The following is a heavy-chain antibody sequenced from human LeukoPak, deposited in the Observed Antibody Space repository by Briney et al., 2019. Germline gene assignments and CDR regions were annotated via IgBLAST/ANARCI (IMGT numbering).Heavy chain of an antibody. CDR3: ARTYYFDRSAYYNLRAFDI. J-gene: IGHJ3*02. D-gene: IGHD3-22*01. CDR2: IFYSGST. Sequence: KPSETLSLTCTVSGGSISSYYWSWIRQPPGKGLEWIGYIFYSGSTNYNPSLKSRVTISVDTSKNQFSLKLSSVTAADTAVYYCARTYYFDRSAYYNLRAFDIWGQGTMVTVSS. V-gene: IGHV4-59*08. CDR1: GGSISSYY.